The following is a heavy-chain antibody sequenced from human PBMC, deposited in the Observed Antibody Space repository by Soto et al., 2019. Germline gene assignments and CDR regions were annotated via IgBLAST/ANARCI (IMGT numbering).Heavy chain of an antibody. D-gene: IGHD1-26*01. CDR2: IYSDGTI. CDR3: ARGGARSGFTF. CDR1: GFIVSSDY. Sequence: VRLYCAASGFIVSSDYMNWVRQAPGKGLEWVSIIYSDGTIDYADSVKGRFTISRDNSKNTLYLQMNSRRVEDTAGYYCARGGARSGFTFCGQGSLGSVSA. J-gene: IGHJ1*01. V-gene: IGHV3-53*01.